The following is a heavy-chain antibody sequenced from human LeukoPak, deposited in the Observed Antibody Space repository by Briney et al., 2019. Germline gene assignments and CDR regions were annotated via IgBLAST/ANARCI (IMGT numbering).Heavy chain of an antibody. J-gene: IGHJ4*02. CDR3: ARLQAGIAVAGDY. V-gene: IGHV4-39*01. D-gene: IGHD6-19*01. CDR1: GGSISSSSYY. Sequence: SETLSLTCTVSGGSISSSSYYWGWIRQPPGKGLEWIGSIYYSGSTYYNPSLKSRVTISVDTSKNQFSLKLSSVTAADTAVYYCARLQAGIAVAGDYWGQGTLVTVSS. CDR2: IYYSGST.